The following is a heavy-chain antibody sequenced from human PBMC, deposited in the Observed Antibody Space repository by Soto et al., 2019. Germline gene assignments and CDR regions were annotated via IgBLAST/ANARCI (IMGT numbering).Heavy chain of an antibody. Sequence: ASVKVSCKASGYTFTSYGISWVRQAPGQGLEWMGWISAYNGNTNYAQKLQGRVTMTTDTSTSTAYMELRSLRSDDTAVYYCARAPPHIVVVTAIQYWGQGTLVTSPQ. V-gene: IGHV1-18*01. CDR1: GYTFTSYG. D-gene: IGHD2-21*02. CDR2: ISAYNGNT. CDR3: ARAPPHIVVVTAIQY. J-gene: IGHJ4*02.